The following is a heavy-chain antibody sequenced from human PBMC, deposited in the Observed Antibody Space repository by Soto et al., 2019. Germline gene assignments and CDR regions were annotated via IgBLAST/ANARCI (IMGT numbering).Heavy chain of an antibody. CDR2: IIPIFRTA. Sequence: QVQLVQSGAEVKKPGSSVKVSCKASGGTFSSYAISWVRQAPGQGLEWMGGIIPIFRTADYAQKFQGRVTITADESTSTAYREVSSLRSEDTAVYYCATHTVVTPGNYYYGMDVWGQGTTVTVSS. D-gene: IGHD2-21*02. CDR1: GGTFSSYA. J-gene: IGHJ6*02. CDR3: ATHTVVTPGNYYYGMDV. V-gene: IGHV1-69*12.